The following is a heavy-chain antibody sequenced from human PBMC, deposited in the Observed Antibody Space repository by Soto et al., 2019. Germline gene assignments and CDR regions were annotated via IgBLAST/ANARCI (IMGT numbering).Heavy chain of an antibody. Sequence: GGSLRLSCAASGFTFSSYGMHWVRQAPGKGLEWVAVISYDGSNKYYADSVKGRFTISRDNSKNTLYLQMNSLRAEDTAVYYCAKDLHYYGMDVWGQGTTVTVSS. CDR3: AKDLHYYGMDV. V-gene: IGHV3-30*18. CDR1: GFTFSSYG. CDR2: ISYDGSNK. J-gene: IGHJ6*02.